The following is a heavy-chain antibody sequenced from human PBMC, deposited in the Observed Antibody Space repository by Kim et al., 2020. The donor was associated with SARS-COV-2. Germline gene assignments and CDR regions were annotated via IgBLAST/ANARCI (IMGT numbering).Heavy chain of an antibody. J-gene: IGHJ6*02. V-gene: IGHV3-9*01. D-gene: IGHD6-19*01. Sequence: GGSLRLSCAASGFTFDGYAMHWVRQAPGKGLEWVSGISRNSGSIGYADSVKGRFTISRDNAKNSLYLQMNSLRAEDTALYYCAKDLAVSGIDDYYYGVDVWGQGTTVTVSS. CDR1: GFTFDGYA. CDR2: ISRNSGSI. CDR3: AKDLAVSGIDDYYYGVDV.